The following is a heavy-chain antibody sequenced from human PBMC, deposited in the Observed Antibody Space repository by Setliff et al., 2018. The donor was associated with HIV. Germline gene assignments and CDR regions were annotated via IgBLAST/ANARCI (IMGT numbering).Heavy chain of an antibody. CDR2: ISYSGTA. CDR1: GGSIGGYY. CDR3: ARSSRVVYAMVDYYYMDV. V-gene: IGHV4-31*03. J-gene: IGHJ6*03. Sequence: PSETLSLTCTVSGGSIGGYYWSWIRQHPGKGLEWIGFISYSGTAYYNPSLKSRVTISIDSSKNQFSLKLSSVTAADTAVYYCARSSRVVYAMVDYYYMDVWGKGTTVTVSS. D-gene: IGHD2-8*02.